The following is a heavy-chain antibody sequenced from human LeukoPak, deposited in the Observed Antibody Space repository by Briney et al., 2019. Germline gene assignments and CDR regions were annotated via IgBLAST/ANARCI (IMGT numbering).Heavy chain of an antibody. CDR2: VNQGGTEK. J-gene: IGHJ6*03. CDR3: ARAPVYCSSTSCYVPVGGYYYYMDV. CDR1: GFTFSSQW. V-gene: IGHV3-7*01. Sequence: GGSLRLSCAASGFTFSSQWMSWVRQAPGKGLEWVANVNQGGTEKYYVDSVKGRFTISRDNAENSLYLQMNSLRAEDTAVYYCARAPVYCSSTSCYVPVGGYYYYMDVWGKGTTVTISS. D-gene: IGHD2-2*01.